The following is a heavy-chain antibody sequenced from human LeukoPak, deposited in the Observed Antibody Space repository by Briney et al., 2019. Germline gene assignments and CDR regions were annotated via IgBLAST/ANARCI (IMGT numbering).Heavy chain of an antibody. Sequence: SETLSLTCTVSGGSISSSSYYWSWIRQPPGKGLEWIGYIYYSGSTNYNPSLKSRVTISVDTSKNQFSLKLSSVTAADTAVYYCASIPGPVHAFDIWGQGTMVTVSS. CDR3: ASIPGPVHAFDI. CDR1: GGSISSSSYY. D-gene: IGHD2-21*01. V-gene: IGHV4-61*01. J-gene: IGHJ3*02. CDR2: IYYSGST.